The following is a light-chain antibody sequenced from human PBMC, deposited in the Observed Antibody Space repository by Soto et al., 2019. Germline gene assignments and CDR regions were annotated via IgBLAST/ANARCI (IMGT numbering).Light chain of an antibody. Sequence: QSVLTQPASASGSPGQSITISCTGTSSDVGSYNIVSWYQQHPGKAPKVMIYEVSKRPSGVSSRFSGSKSGNTASLTISGLQSEDEADYYCGSYAGSSPFVFGTGTKLTVL. CDR1: SSDVGSYNI. CDR2: EVS. V-gene: IGLV2-23*02. CDR3: GSYAGSSPFV. J-gene: IGLJ1*01.